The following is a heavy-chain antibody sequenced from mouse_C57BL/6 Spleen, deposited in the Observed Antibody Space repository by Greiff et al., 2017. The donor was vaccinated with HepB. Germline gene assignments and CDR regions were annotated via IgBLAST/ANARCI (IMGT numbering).Heavy chain of an antibody. J-gene: IGHJ2*01. CDR1: GYTFTSYW. Sequence: QVQLQQPGAELVMPGASVKLSCEASGYTFTSYWMHWVKQRPGQGLEWIGEIDPSDSYTNYNQKFKGKSTLTVDKSSSTAYMQLSSLTSEDSAVYYCARGGGQGFDYWGQGTTLTVSS. D-gene: IGHD3-3*01. V-gene: IGHV1-69*01. CDR3: ARGGGQGFDY. CDR2: IDPSDSYT.